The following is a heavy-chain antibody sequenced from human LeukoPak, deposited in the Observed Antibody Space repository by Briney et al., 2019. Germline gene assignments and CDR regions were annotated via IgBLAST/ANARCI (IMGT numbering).Heavy chain of an antibody. J-gene: IGHJ4*02. CDR3: ARAAGATVGY. Sequence: GGSLRLSCAASGFTFLTYSMNWVRQAPGKGLEWVSSISSTSSSYIYYADSVKGRFTISRDNAKNSLYLQMNSLRAEDTAVYYCARAAGATVGYWGQGTLVTVSS. CDR2: ISSTSSSYI. D-gene: IGHD1-26*01. CDR1: GFTFLTYS. V-gene: IGHV3-21*01.